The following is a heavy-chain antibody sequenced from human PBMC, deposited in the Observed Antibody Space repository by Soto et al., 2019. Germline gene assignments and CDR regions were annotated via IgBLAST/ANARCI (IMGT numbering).Heavy chain of an antibody. Sequence: QVHLVQSGAEVKRPGSSVKVSCKASGGTFSNYPINWVRQAPGQGLEWMGGFIPIFGSTHYAPNFQGRVTITVDASTSSGFLGRSGRRSDGTAVYYWTRGGANRSHLLSYYAGQGALVTVAS. D-gene: IGHD3-16*02. CDR1: GGTFSNYP. J-gene: IGHJ4*02. V-gene: IGHV1-69*01. CDR2: FIPIFGST. CDR3: TRGGANRSHLLSYY.